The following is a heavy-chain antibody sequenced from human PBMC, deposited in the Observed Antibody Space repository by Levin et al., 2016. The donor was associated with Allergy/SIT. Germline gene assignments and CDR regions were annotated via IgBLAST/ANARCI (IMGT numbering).Heavy chain of an antibody. D-gene: IGHD3-22*01. CDR3: VRNAEYFYDNSGYFDY. V-gene: IGHV3-20*04. CDR2: INWNAGTT. CDR1: GFTFDDYG. Sequence: GESLKISCAASGFTFDDYGMSWVRQVPGKGLEWVSGINWNAGTTTYADSVKGRFTISRDNAKKSLHLQMNSLRAEDTALYYCVRNAEYFYDNSGYFDYWGQGALVTVSS. J-gene: IGHJ4*02.